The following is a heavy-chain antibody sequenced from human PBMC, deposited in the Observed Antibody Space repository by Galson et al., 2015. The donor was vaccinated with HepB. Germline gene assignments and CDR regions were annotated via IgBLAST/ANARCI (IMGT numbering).Heavy chain of an antibody. CDR2: ISGSGGST. V-gene: IGHV3-23*01. J-gene: IGHJ6*02. CDR1: GFTFSSYA. D-gene: IGHD6-13*01. CDR3: AKDQVAAVGYYYGMDV. Sequence: SLRLSCAASGFTFSSYAMSWVRQAPGKGLEWVSAISGSGGSTYYADSVKGRFTISRDNSKNTLYLQMNSLRAEDTAVYYCAKDQVAAVGYYYGMDVWGQGTTVTVSS.